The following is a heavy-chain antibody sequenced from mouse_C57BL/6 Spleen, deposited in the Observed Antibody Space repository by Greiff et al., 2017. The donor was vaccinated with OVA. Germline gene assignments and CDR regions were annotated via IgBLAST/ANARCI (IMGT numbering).Heavy chain of an antibody. J-gene: IGHJ2*01. CDR2: IYPGDGDT. V-gene: IGHV1-82*01. D-gene: IGHD1-1*01. CDR1: GYAFSSSW. Sequence: VKLMESGPELVKPGASVKISCKASGYAFSSSWMNWVKQRPGKGLEWIGRIYPGDGDTNYNGKFKGKATLTADKSSSTAYMQLSSLTSEDSAVYFCARERDYYGSEDFDYWGQGTTLTVSS. CDR3: ARERDYYGSEDFDY.